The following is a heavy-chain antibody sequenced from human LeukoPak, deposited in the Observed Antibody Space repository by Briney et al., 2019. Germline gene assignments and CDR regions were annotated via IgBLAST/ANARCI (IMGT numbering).Heavy chain of an antibody. D-gene: IGHD2-15*01. V-gene: IGHV3-21*01. Sequence: GGSLRLSCAASGFTFSSYTMNWVRQAPGKGLEWVSSISGSSSYIYYADSVKGRFTISRHNAKNSLYLQMNSLRAEDTAMYYCARDLEEYCSGGSCSLFDYWGQGTLVTVSS. CDR1: GFTFSSYT. CDR3: ARDLEEYCSGGSCSLFDY. J-gene: IGHJ4*02. CDR2: ISGSSSYI.